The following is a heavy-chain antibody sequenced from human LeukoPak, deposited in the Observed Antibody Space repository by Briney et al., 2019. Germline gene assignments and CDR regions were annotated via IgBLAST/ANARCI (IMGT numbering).Heavy chain of an antibody. J-gene: IGHJ4*02. V-gene: IGHV3-21*01. CDR3: ARDPTQYLRYGHFDY. D-gene: IGHD5/OR15-5a*01. CDR2: INNVASHI. CDR1: GFTFSSSA. Sequence: GGSLRLSCAASGFTFSSSAVNWVRQAPGKGLEWVSSINNVASHIYYAHSVKGRFTISRDNAKNSLYLQMNSLSDEDTAVYYCARDPTQYLRYGHFDYWGQGTLVTVSS.